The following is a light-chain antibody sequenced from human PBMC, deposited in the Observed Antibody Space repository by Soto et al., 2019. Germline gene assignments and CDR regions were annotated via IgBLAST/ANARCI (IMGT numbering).Light chain of an antibody. CDR2: AAS. CDR3: QQSYSTPWT. J-gene: IGKJ1*01. V-gene: IGKV1-39*01. Sequence: DIQMTQSPSSLSASVGDRITITCRASQSISNHLNWYQQTQGKAPKLLIYAASSLQSGVPSRFSGSGSGTDFTLTISSLQPEDFATYYCQQSYSTPWTFGQGTKVEI. CDR1: QSISNH.